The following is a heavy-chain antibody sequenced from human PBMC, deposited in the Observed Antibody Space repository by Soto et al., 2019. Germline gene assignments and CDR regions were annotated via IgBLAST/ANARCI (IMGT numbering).Heavy chain of an antibody. V-gene: IGHV3-23*01. CDR2: ISGSAGST. CDR1: GFTFSSYS. J-gene: IGHJ4*02. CDR3: TKDLWPYLPAGGEFDS. Sequence: PGGSLRLSCAASGFTFSSYSMNWVRQAPGKGLEWVSAISGSAGSTYYADSVKGRFTISRDNSKNTLYLQMNSLRAEDTAVFYCTKDLWPYLPAGGEFDSWGQGTLVTVSS. D-gene: IGHD3-16*01.